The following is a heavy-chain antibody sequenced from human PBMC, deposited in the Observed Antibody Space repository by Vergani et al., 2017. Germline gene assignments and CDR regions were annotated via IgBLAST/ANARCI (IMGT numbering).Heavy chain of an antibody. Sequence: QLQLQESGPGLVKPSETLSLTCTVSGGSISSSSYYWGWIRQPPGKGLEWIGSIYYSGSTYYNPSLKSRVTISVDTSKNQFSLKLSSVTAADTAVYYCARMEYSSGWFPFDYWGQGTLVTVSS. J-gene: IGHJ4*02. CDR3: ARMEYSSGWFPFDY. CDR2: IYYSGST. V-gene: IGHV4-39*01. CDR1: GGSISSSSYY. D-gene: IGHD6-19*01.